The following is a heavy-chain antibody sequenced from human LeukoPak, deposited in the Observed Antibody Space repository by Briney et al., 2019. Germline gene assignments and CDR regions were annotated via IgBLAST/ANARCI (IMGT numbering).Heavy chain of an antibody. Sequence: GGSLRLSCAPSGFTFSSYTMSWVRQAPGKGLEWVSVITGSGGTIYYADSVKGRFTISRDNSKNTLYVQMNSLRAEDTAVYYCAKLGDGGGYYHYWGQGTLVTVSS. CDR1: GFTFSSYT. CDR3: AKLGDGGGYYHY. V-gene: IGHV3-23*01. D-gene: IGHD3-22*01. J-gene: IGHJ4*02. CDR2: ITGSGGTI.